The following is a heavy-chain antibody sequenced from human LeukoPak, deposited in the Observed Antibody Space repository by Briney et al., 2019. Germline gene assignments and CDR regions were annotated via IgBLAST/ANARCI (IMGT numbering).Heavy chain of an antibody. V-gene: IGHV3-15*01. CDR3: TTDVPGRSSGIDS. J-gene: IGHJ4*02. CDR2: IKSKTAGGTT. Sequence: PGGSLRLSCTASGFTFSNACISWVRQPPGKGLEWVGRIKSKTAGGTTDYAAPVKGRFTISSDDSTNTLYPQMNSLKTEATAVYYCTTDVPGRSSGIDSWGQGTLVTVSS. D-gene: IGHD3-22*01. CDR1: GFTFSNAC.